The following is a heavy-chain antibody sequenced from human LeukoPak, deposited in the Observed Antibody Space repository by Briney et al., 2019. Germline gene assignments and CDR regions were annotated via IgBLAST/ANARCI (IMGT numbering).Heavy chain of an antibody. Sequence: GGSLRLSCAASGFTFSSYDIHWVRQSTRKGLEWVSSIGTTGETHYVGSVKGRFTISRENARNSVYLQMNSLRVGDTAVYYCARESGSGWCVGDDGFDIWGKGTMVTVAS. CDR3: ARESGSGWCVGDDGFDI. CDR1: GFTFSSYD. V-gene: IGHV3-13*01. D-gene: IGHD6-19*01. J-gene: IGHJ3*02. CDR2: IGTTGET.